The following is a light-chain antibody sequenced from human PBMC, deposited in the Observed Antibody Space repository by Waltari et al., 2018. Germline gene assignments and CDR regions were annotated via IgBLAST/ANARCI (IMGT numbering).Light chain of an antibody. CDR2: KAS. V-gene: IGKV1-9*01. CDR3: QQRNSYPWT. J-gene: IGKJ1*01. CDR1: QGISSY. Sequence: IQLTQSPSSLSASVGDRVTITCRASQGISSYLAWYQQKPGKAPELLMYKASSLQSGVPSRFSGSGSGTEFTLTISSLQPEDFAVYYCQQRNSYPWTFGQGTKVEIK.